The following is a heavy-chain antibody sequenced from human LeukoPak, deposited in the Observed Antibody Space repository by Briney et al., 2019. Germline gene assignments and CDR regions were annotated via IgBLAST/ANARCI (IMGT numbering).Heavy chain of an antibody. CDR2: IYASGST. J-gene: IGHJ4*02. CDR1: GGSLSSGSDY. V-gene: IGHV4-61*02. CDR3: ARSGYSNFDY. D-gene: IGHD3-3*01. Sequence: PSQTLSLTCTVSGGSLSSGSDYWSWIRQSAGKGLGWIGRIYASGSTNYNPSLKSRVTISVDTSKNQFSLKLSSETAADTAVYYCARSGYSNFDYWGQGTLVTVSS.